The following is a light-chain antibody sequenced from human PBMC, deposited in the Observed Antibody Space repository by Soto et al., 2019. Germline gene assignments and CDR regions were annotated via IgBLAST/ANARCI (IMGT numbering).Light chain of an antibody. CDR2: GAS. V-gene: IGKV1-27*01. Sequence: DIQMTQSPSSLSTSVGDRVTFTCRASQGISNYLAWYLQKPGETPKLLIYGASTLQSGVPSRFSGSGSGTDFTLTISSLQPEDVGTYYCQKYDSAPLTFGGGTKVEMK. CDR1: QGISNY. CDR3: QKYDSAPLT. J-gene: IGKJ4*01.